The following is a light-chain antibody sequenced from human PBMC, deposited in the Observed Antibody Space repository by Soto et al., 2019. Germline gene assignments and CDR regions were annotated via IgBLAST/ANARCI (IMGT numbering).Light chain of an antibody. J-gene: IGLJ2*01. CDR2: DVS. CDR3: SSFTARGRRI. CDR1: SSDVGAYNY. V-gene: IGLV2-14*03. Sequence: QSVLTQPASVSGSPGQSITISCAGTSSDVGAYNYVSWYQHHPGKAPKLIIYDVSYRPSGISVRFSGSKSGNTASLTISGLQPEDAADYYCSSFTARGRRIFGGGTKLTVL.